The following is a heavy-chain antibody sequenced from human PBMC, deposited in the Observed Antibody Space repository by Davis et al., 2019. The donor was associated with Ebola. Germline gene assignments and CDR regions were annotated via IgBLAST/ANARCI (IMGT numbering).Heavy chain of an antibody. D-gene: IGHD6-19*01. CDR2: IKQDGSEK. V-gene: IGHV3-7*01. Sequence: GGSLRLSCAASGFTFSSYWMSWVRQAPGKGLEWVANIKQDGSEKYYVDSVKRRFTISRDNAKNSLYLQMNSLRAEDTDVYYCARVKRDIAVAEDWGQGTLVTVSS. CDR1: GFTFSSYW. CDR3: ARVKRDIAVAED. J-gene: IGHJ4*02.